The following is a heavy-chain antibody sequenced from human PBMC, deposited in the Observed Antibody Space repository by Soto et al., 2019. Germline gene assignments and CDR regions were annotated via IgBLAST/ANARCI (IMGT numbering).Heavy chain of an antibody. V-gene: IGHV4-30-2*01. Sequence: QLQLQESGSGLVKPSQTLSLTCTVSGGSISSGGYSWSWIRQPPGKGLEWIAYIYYGGITYYNPSFNSRVTISIDGSKNQFSLKLSSVTAADTAVYYCARGTGGEFDYWGQGILLTVSS. CDR1: GGSISSGGYS. D-gene: IGHD2-15*01. J-gene: IGHJ4*02. CDR2: IYYGGIT. CDR3: ARGTGGEFDY.